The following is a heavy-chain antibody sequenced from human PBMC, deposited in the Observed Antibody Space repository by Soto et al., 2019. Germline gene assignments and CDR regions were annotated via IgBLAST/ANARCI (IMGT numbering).Heavy chain of an antibody. D-gene: IGHD5-18*01. Sequence: QITLKESGPTLVKPKQTLTLTCTFSGFSLCTSGVGVGWIRQPPGKALEWLEFIYWDDDKRYSPSLKSRLTIIKDTSKNQVVLRMTNMDPVVTATYNSADLLGAGVTYYFDYWGQGTLVTVSS. J-gene: IGHJ4*02. CDR2: IYWDDDK. V-gene: IGHV2-5*02. CDR3: ADLLGAGVTYYFDY. CDR1: GFSLCTSGVG.